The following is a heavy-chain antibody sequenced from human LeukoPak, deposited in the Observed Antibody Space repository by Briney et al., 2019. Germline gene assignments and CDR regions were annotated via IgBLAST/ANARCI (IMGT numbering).Heavy chain of an antibody. CDR2: IIPIFGIA. CDR3: ASGPDFWSGYAAGDAFDI. CDR1: GGPFSSYA. D-gene: IGHD3-3*01. J-gene: IGHJ3*02. V-gene: IGHV1-69*04. Sequence: ASVKVSCKASGGPFSSYAISWVRQAPGQGLEWMGRIIPIFGIANYAQKFQGRVTITADKSTSTAYMELSSLRSEDTAVYYCASGPDFWSGYAAGDAFDIWGQGTRVTVSS.